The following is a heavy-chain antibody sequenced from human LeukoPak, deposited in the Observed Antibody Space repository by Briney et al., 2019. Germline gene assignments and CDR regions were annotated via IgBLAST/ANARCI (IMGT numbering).Heavy chain of an antibody. J-gene: IGHJ4*02. CDR3: ARDQRWFGELDF. Sequence: GGSLRLSCAASGFTFSSSEMNWVRQAPGKALEWVSYITSSGGTTYYADSVKGLFTISRDNPRNSLFLQMTSLRAEDTAVYYCARDQRWFGELDFWGQGTLVTVSS. CDR2: ITSSGGTT. D-gene: IGHD3-10*01. CDR1: GFTFSSSE. V-gene: IGHV3-48*03.